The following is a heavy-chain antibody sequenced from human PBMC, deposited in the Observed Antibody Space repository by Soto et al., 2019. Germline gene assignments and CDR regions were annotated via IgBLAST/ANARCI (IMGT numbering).Heavy chain of an antibody. CDR1: GDSISSVDHY. CDR2: IYHSGST. V-gene: IGHV4-30-4*01. Sequence: QVQLQESGPGLVRPSQTLSLTCTVSGDSISSVDHYWSWIRQPPGKGLEWMGYIYHSGSTHYNPPLNSRLTISIDTSTNRFSLNLTSVTAADTAVYFCARLRWETENNWFDPWGQGALVTVSS. CDR3: ARLRWETENNWFDP. J-gene: IGHJ5*02. D-gene: IGHD1-26*01.